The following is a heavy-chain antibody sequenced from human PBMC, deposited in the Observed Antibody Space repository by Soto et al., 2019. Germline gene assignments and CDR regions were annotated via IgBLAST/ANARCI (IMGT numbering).Heavy chain of an antibody. CDR2: ISGSGGST. CDR1: GFTFSSYA. Sequence: EVQLLESGGGLVQPGGSLRLSCAASGFTFSSYAMSWFRQAPGKGLEWVSAISGSGGSTYYADSVKGRFTISRDNSKNTLYLQMNRLRSEDTAVYYCAKFAPKGAVASSVFDYWGQGTLVTVSS. V-gene: IGHV3-23*01. CDR3: AKFAPKGAVASSVFDY. D-gene: IGHD5-12*01. J-gene: IGHJ4*02.